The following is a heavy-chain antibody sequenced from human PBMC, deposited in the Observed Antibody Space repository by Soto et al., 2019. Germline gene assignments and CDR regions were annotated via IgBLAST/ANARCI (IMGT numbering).Heavy chain of an antibody. V-gene: IGHV4-31*03. D-gene: IGHD5-12*01. J-gene: IGHJ6*03. CDR2: IYYSGST. CDR3: ARLYSGYDEYYYYYYMDV. CDR1: GGSISSGGYY. Sequence: KSSETLSLTCTVSGGSISSGGYYWSWIRQHPGKGLEGIGYIYYSGSTYYNPSLKSRVTISVDTSKNLFSLKLSSVSAADTALFYCARLYSGYDEYYYYYYMDVWGKGTTVTVSS.